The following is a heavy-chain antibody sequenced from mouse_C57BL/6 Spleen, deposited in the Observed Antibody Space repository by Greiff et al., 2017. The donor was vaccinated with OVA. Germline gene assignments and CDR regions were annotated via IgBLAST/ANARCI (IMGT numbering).Heavy chain of an antibody. J-gene: IGHJ4*01. CDR1: GFTFSSYA. CDR2: ISDGGSYT. V-gene: IGHV5-4*01. CDR3: ARDVYAMDY. Sequence: DVQLQESGGGLVKPGGSLKLSCAASGFTFSSYAMSWVRQTPEKRLEWVATISDGGSYTYYPDNVKGRFTISRDNAKNNLYLQMSHLKSEDTAMYYCARDVYAMDYWGQGTSVTVSS.